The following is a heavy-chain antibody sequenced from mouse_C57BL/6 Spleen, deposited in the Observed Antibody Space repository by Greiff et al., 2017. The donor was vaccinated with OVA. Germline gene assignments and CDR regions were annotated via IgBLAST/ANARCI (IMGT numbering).Heavy chain of an antibody. CDR2: IDPSESET. Sequence: QVQLQQPGAELVRPGSSVKLSCKASGYTFTSYWMHWVKQRPIQGLEWIGNIDPSESETHYNQKFKDKATLTVDKSSSTAYMQLSSLTSEDSAVYYCARWAGSSYWYFDVWGTGTTVTVSS. CDR3: ARWAGSSYWYFDV. CDR1: GYTFTSYW. D-gene: IGHD1-1*01. J-gene: IGHJ1*03. V-gene: IGHV1-52*01.